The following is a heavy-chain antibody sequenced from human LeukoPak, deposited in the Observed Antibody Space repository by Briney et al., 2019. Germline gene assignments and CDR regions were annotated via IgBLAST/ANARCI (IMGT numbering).Heavy chain of an antibody. CDR2: IYYSGST. D-gene: IGHD1-26*01. CDR3: ARGSYKQGGLVNWFDP. Sequence: PSETLSLTCTVSGGSISSYYWSWIRQPPGKGLEWIGYIYYSGSTNYNPSLKSRVTISVDTSKNQFSLKLSSVTAADTAVYYCARGSYKQGGLVNWFDPWGQGTLVTVSS. CDR1: GGSISSYY. J-gene: IGHJ5*02. V-gene: IGHV4-59*08.